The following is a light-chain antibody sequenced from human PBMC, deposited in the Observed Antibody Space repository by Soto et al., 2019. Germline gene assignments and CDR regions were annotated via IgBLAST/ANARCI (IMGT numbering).Light chain of an antibody. V-gene: IGKV1-5*01. Sequence: DIQMTQSPSTLSASVGDRVTITCRASQTIISWLAWYQQKPGKVPKVLIYDASTLESGVPSRFSGSGSGTEFPLTISSLQPDDFATYYCQQYYGSLYSFGQGTKLEI. CDR2: DAS. J-gene: IGKJ2*03. CDR1: QTIISW. CDR3: QQYYGSLYS.